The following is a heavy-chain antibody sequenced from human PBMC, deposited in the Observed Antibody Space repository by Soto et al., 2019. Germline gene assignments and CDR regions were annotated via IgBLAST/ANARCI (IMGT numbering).Heavy chain of an antibody. CDR1: GGSISSGDYY. D-gene: IGHD3-16*02. CDR2: IYYSGST. Sequence: SETLSLTCTVSGGSISSGDYYWSWIRQPPGKGLEWIGYIYYSGSTYYNPSLKSRVTISVDTSKNQFSLKLSSVTAADTAVYYCVRGIMITFRAVIAQEGQFDYWGQGTLVTVSS. J-gene: IGHJ4*02. V-gene: IGHV4-30-4*01. CDR3: VRGIMITFRAVIAQEGQFDY.